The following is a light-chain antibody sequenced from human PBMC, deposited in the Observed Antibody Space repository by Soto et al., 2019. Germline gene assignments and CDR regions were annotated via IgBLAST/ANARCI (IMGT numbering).Light chain of an antibody. CDR3: QQYYSLPLI. J-gene: IGKJ4*01. Sequence: DIQMTQSPSSLSASVGDRVTITCQASHDITSYLNWYQQKPGQPPKLLIYWASTRESGVPDRFSGSGSGTDFTLTISSLQAEDVALYYCQQYYSLPLIFGGGTKVEIK. V-gene: IGKV4-1*01. CDR2: WAS. CDR1: HDITSY.